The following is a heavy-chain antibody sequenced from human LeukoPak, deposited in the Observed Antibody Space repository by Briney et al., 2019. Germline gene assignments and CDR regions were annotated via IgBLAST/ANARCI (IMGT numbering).Heavy chain of an antibody. CDR3: ARASYSYDINGWVPFDY. J-gene: IGHJ4*02. Sequence: SETLSLTCTVSGGSISSGSYYWSWIRQPAGKGLEWIGRIYTSGSTNYNPSLKSRVTISVDTSKNQFSLKLSSLTAADTAVYYCARASYSYDINGWVPFDYWGQGTLVTVSS. D-gene: IGHD3-22*01. V-gene: IGHV4-61*02. CDR2: IYTSGST. CDR1: GGSISSGSYY.